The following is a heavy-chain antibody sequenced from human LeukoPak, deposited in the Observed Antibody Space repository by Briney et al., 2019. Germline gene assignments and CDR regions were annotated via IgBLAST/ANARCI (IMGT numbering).Heavy chain of an antibody. J-gene: IGHJ4*02. CDR1: GGSISSGDYY. V-gene: IGHV4-30-4*01. CDR2: IYNNGRT. Sequence: PSQTLSLTCTVSGGSISSGDYYWSWIRQPPGKGLEWIGYIYNNGRTYYNPSLKSRVTISVDTSKNLFSLKVSSVTAADAAVYYCARGRSSSWSSFDYWGQGTLVTVSS. D-gene: IGHD6-13*01. CDR3: ARGRSSSWSSFDY.